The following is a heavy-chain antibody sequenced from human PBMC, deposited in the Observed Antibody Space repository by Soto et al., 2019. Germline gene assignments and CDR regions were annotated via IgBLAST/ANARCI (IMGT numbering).Heavy chain of an antibody. V-gene: IGHV4-31*03. CDR1: GGSISIGGYS. CDR3: ARGKRDYYDRSGYYFDY. D-gene: IGHD3-22*01. Sequence: PPETLTVTCTFSGGSISIGGYSWSWIRQHPGKGLEWIGYIYYSGSTYYNPSLKSRVTISVDTSKNQFSLKLSSVTAADTAVYYCARGKRDYYDRSGYYFDYWGQGTLVTVS. CDR2: IYYSGST. J-gene: IGHJ4*02.